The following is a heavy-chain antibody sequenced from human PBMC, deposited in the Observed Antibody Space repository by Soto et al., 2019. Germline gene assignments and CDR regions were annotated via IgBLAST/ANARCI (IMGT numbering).Heavy chain of an antibody. J-gene: IGHJ5*02. CDR2: INPNSGGT. D-gene: IGHD6-13*01. V-gene: IGHV1-2*04. CDR1: GYTFTGYY. CDR3: ARSHRVVSSIPQSSIVAASSRTNWFDL. Sequence: SVKVSCKASGYTFTGYYMHWVRQAPGQGLEWMGWINPNSGGTNYAQKFQGWVTMTRDTSISTAYMELSRLRSDDTAVYYCARSHRVVSSIPQSSIVAASSRTNWFDLWGQGTLVTVSS.